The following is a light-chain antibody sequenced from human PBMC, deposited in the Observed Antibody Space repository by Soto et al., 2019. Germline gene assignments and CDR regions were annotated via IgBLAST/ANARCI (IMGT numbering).Light chain of an antibody. V-gene: IGKV1-9*01. CDR3: QQLNSYPLMYT. CDR1: QGISSY. Sequence: IQLTQSPSSLSASEGDRVTITCRASQGISSYLAWYQQKPGKAPKLLIYAASTLQNGVPSRFSGSGSGTDFTLTISSLQPEDFATYYCQQLNSYPLMYTFGQGTKLEIK. J-gene: IGKJ2*01. CDR2: AAS.